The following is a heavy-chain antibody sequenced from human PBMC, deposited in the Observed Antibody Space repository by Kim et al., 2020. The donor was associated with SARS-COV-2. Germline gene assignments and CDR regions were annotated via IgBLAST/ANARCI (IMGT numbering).Heavy chain of an antibody. D-gene: IGHD2-21*01. J-gene: IGHJ6*02. V-gene: IGHV3-23*01. CDR2: IIPSGGNR. CDR3: AKDWGGDYDYHYAMDV. CDR1: GFTFRSYV. Sequence: GGSLRLSCAASGFTFRSYVMTWVRQAPGKGLEWVAAIIPSGGNRYYADSVKGRFTISRDNSKNTLYLLMNSLTVADTATYYCAKDWGGDYDYHYAMDVWGQGTTVTVSS.